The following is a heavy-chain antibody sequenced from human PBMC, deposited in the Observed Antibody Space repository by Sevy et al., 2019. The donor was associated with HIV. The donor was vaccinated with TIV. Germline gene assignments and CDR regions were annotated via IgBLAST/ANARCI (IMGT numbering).Heavy chain of an antibody. V-gene: IGHV3-53*01. CDR2: IHADGSS. CDR3: ARDRRFCGNECYLYYYYGMDV. D-gene: IGHD3-16*02. Sequence: GGSLRLSFAASGFNVNDNYMTWVRQAPGKGLEWVSIIHADGSSYYADSVKGRFTMSRDDSKNIVNLQMNSLRADDTAVYYCARDRRFCGNECYLYYYYGMDVWGQGTAVTVSS. CDR1: GFNVNDNY. J-gene: IGHJ6*02.